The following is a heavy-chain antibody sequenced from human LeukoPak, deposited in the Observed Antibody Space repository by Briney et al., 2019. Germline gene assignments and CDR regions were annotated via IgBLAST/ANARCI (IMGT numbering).Heavy chain of an antibody. CDR1: GGSISSSSYY. J-gene: IGHJ3*02. CDR2: IYYSGST. Sequence: SETLSLTCTVSGGSISSSSYYWSWIRRHPGKGLEWIGYIYYSGSTYYNPSLKSRVTISVDTSKNQFSLKLSSVTAADTAVYYCARWDGGNPTPDAFDIWGQGTMVTVSS. CDR3: ARWDGGNPTPDAFDI. D-gene: IGHD4-23*01. V-gene: IGHV4-31*03.